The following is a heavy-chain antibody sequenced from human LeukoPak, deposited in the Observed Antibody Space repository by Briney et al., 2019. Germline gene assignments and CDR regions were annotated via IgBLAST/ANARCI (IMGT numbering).Heavy chain of an antibody. CDR3: ARRMGVPNNWFDP. Sequence: ASVKVSCKASGYTFTSYAMHWVRQAPGQGLEWMGWISAYNGNTNYAQKLQGRVTMTTDTSTSTAYMELRSLRSDDTAVYYCARRMGVPNNWFDPWGQGTLVTVSS. D-gene: IGHD2-2*01. CDR1: GYTFTSYA. CDR2: ISAYNGNT. V-gene: IGHV1-18*01. J-gene: IGHJ5*02.